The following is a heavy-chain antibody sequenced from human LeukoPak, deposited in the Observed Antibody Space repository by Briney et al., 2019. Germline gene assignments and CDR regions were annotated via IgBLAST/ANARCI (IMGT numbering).Heavy chain of an antibody. CDR3: ARADYYDSSGYNDY. CDR2: ISGSGGST. J-gene: IGHJ4*02. CDR1: GFTFGSYA. Sequence: PGGSLRLSCAASGFTFGSYAMSWVRQAPGKGLEWVSAISGSGGSTYDADSVKGRFTISRDNSKNTLYLQMTSLRAEDTAVYYCARADYYDSSGYNDYWGQGTLVTVSS. D-gene: IGHD3-22*01. V-gene: IGHV3-23*01.